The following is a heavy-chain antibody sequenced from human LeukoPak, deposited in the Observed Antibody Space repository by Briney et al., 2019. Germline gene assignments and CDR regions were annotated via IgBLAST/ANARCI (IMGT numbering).Heavy chain of an antibody. CDR2: ISSSSSYI. CDR1: GFTFSSYS. CDR3: ARVPYYGGKHFDY. Sequence: GGSLRLSCAGSGFTFSSYSMNWVRQAPGKGLEWVSSISSSSSYIYYADSVKGRFTISRDNAKNSLYLQMDSLRAEDTAVYYCARVPYYGGKHFDYWGQGTLVTVSS. D-gene: IGHD4-23*01. V-gene: IGHV3-21*01. J-gene: IGHJ4*02.